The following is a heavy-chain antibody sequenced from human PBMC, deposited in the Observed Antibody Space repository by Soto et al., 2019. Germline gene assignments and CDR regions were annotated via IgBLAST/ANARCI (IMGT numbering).Heavy chain of an antibody. J-gene: IGHJ4*02. CDR3: ARSFNDWTTYFDY. D-gene: IGHD3-9*01. Sequence: PGGSLRLSCAASGFTFNNYAMNWVRQAPGKGLEWVSAISGSGGGTYYGDSVKGRFTISRDSSTNTLYLQMNSLKVGDTAFYFCARSFNDWTTYFDYWSEGTLVTVSS. CDR2: ISGSGGGT. V-gene: IGHV3-23*01. CDR1: GFTFNNYA.